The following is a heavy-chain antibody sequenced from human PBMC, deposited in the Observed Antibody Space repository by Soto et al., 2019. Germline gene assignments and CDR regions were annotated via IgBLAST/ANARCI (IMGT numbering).Heavy chain of an antibody. CDR2: INGGNGNT. CDR1: GYTFRNYA. V-gene: IGHV1-3*01. Sequence: ASVKVSCKANGYTFRNYAMHWVHQAPGQGLEWMGWINGGNGNTKYSQKFQGRVTITRDTSASTAYMELSSLRSEDTAVYYCARDGPIYDILSARYFYGMGVWGQGTTVTVSS. D-gene: IGHD3-9*01. CDR3: ARDGPIYDILSARYFYGMGV. J-gene: IGHJ6*02.